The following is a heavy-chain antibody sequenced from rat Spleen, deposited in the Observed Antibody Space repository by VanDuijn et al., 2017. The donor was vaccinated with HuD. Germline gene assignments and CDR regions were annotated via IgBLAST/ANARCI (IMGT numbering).Heavy chain of an antibody. J-gene: IGHJ3*01. CDR2: ISYDGSTA. CDR1: GFTFSNYD. Sequence: EVQLVESGGGLVQPGRSMKLSCAASGFTFSNYDMVWVRQAPTQGLKWVSSISYDGSTAYYRDSVKGRFTISRDNAKSTLYLQMDSLRSEDTATYYCTRHGIYNNYGWFAYWGQGTLVTVSS. CDR3: TRHGIYNNYGWFAY. D-gene: IGHD1-10*01. V-gene: IGHV5-25*01.